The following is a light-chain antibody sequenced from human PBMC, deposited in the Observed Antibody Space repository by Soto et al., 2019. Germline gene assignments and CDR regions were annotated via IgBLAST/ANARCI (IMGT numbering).Light chain of an antibody. J-gene: IGLJ2*01. V-gene: IGLV2-11*01. CDR2: DVT. Sequence: QSALTQPRSVSGSPGQSVTISCTGTSSDVGGYNSVSWYQHHPGTAPKLMIYDVTKRPSGVPDRFSGSKSGNTASLTSSGLKAEDGADYYCCAYAGIRVVFGGGTKLTVL. CDR1: SSDVGGYNS. CDR3: CAYAGIRVV.